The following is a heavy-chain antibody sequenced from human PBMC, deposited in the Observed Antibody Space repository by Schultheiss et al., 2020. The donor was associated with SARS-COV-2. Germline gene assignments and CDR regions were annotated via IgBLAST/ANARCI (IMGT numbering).Heavy chain of an antibody. D-gene: IGHD6-13*01. V-gene: IGHV3-23*01. CDR1: GFTFSSYA. CDR2: ISGSGGST. Sequence: GGSLRLSCAASGFTFSSYAMSWVRQAPGKGLEWVSAISGSGGSTYYADSVKGRFTISRDNSKNTLYLQMNSLRAEDTAVYYCARDYLAAAVSGWFDPWGQGTLVTVSS. CDR3: ARDYLAAAVSGWFDP. J-gene: IGHJ5*02.